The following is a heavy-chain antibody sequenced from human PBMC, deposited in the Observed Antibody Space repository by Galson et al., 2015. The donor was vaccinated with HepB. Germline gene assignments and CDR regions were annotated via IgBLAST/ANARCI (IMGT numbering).Heavy chain of an antibody. Sequence: SLRLSCAASGFAFSSHWMSWVRQAPGKGLEWVANINQGGSEKYYVDSVRGRFTISRDNTNNLLYLQMNSLRVDDTGVYYCARDGVAAGVYFGYWGQGTLAIVSS. D-gene: IGHD2-15*01. CDR3: ARDGVAAGVYFGY. CDR2: INQGGSEK. J-gene: IGHJ4*02. CDR1: GFAFSSHW. V-gene: IGHV3-7*03.